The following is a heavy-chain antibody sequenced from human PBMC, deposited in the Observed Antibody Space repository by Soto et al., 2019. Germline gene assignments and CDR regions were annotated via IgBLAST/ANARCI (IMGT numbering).Heavy chain of an antibody. CDR1: SESFGGYY. V-gene: IGHV4-34*01. D-gene: IGHD2-2*01. J-gene: IGHJ6*03. Sequence: AVTLSLTFAIYSESFGGYYWSWSPEPPGKGLEWIGEINHSGSTNYNPSLKSRVTISVDTSKNQFSLKLSSVTAADTAVYYCARGYSRYCSSTSCSRIVRYYYYYMDVWGKGTTVT. CDR2: INHSGST. CDR3: ARGYSRYCSSTSCSRIVRYYYYYMDV.